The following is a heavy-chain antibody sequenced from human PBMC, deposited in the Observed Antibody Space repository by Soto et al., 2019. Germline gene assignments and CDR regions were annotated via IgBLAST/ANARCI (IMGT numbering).Heavy chain of an antibody. D-gene: IGHD3-22*01. CDR1: GGTFSSYA. CDR3: ARASTSAFLVVVSYYYCMDV. V-gene: IGHV1-69*13. Sequence: SVKVSCRASGGTFSSYAISWVRQAPGQGLEWMGGIIPIFGTANYAQNFQGRVRITGDASTSTAYMELSSLRSDDTAVYYCARASTSAFLVVVSYYYCMDVRGHATSGSGSS. J-gene: IGHJ6*02. CDR2: IIPIFGTA.